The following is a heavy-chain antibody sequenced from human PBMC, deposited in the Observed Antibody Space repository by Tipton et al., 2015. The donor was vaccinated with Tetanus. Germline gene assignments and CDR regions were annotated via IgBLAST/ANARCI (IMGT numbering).Heavy chain of an antibody. CDR1: GYIVSNNY. J-gene: IGHJ2*01. V-gene: IGHV3-74*01. CDR2: MNSDGSYI. CDR3: ARGSTGWANWYFDL. D-gene: IGHD6-19*01. Sequence: SLRLSCAASGYIVSNNYMTWVRQAPGKGLEWVSRMNSDGSYIAYADSVKGRFTISRDNAKNTLFLQMSSLRGEDTAVYYCARGSTGWANWYFDLWGRGAMITVSS.